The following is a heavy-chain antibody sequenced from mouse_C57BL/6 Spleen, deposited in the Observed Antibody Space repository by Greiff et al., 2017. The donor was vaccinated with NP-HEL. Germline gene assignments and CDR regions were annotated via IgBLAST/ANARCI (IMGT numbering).Heavy chain of an antibody. CDR3: ARGDGNHWYFDV. CDR2: IYPGSGSP. CDR1: GYTFTSYW. D-gene: IGHD2-1*01. V-gene: IGHV1-55*01. J-gene: IGHJ1*03. Sequence: QVQLQQPGAELVKPGASVKMSCKASGYTFTSYWITWVKQRPGQGLEWIGDIYPGSGSPNYNEKFKSKATLTVDTSSSTAYMQLSSLTSEDSAVYYCARGDGNHWYFDVWGTGTTVTVSS.